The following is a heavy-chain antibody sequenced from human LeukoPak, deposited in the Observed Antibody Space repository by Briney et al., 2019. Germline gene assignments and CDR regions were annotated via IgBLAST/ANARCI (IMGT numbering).Heavy chain of an antibody. CDR2: IYHSGST. V-gene: IGHV4-38-2*02. J-gene: IGHJ4*02. Sequence: SETLSLTCTVSGYSISSGYYWGWIRQPPGKGLEWIGSIYHSGSTYYNPSLKSRVTISVDTSKNQFSLKLSSVTAADTAVYYCARHKGFVDYWGQGTLVTVSS. CDR3: ARHKGFVDY. CDR1: GYSISSGYY.